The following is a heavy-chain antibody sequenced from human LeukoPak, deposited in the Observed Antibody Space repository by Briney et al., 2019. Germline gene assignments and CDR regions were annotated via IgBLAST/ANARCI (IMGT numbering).Heavy chain of an antibody. V-gene: IGHV3-53*04. CDR2: IYRGGNR. D-gene: IGHD3-3*01. CDR3: ASGDYDFWSGFEY. J-gene: IGHJ4*02. Sequence: GECLRLSCAASRFNLSSSYMSWVRHAPGDGLEWVSYIYRGGNRHYADPVRGRFTLSRHDSKNTLYLQMSSLRTEETAVYYCASGDYDFWSGFEYWGQGTLVTVS. CDR1: RFNLSSSY.